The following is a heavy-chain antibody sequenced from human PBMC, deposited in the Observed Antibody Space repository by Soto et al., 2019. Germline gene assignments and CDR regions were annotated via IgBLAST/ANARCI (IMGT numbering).Heavy chain of an antibody. V-gene: IGHV3-33*01. CDR2: MWYDVSKK. D-gene: IGHD3-3*01. J-gene: IGHJ6*02. CDR1: GFTFSRFG. Sequence: GGSLRLSCAASGFTFSRFGVQWDSQAPDKGLEWESLMWYDVSKKTYGDSVKGRFTISRDNSRNTVYLQMNSLRADDTAVYYCARDASYYSLWSGYYPSRNGMDVWGQGTTVTVSS. CDR3: ARDASYYSLWSGYYPSRNGMDV.